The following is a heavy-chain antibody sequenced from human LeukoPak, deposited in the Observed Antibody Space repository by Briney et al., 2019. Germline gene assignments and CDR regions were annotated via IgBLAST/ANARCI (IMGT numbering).Heavy chain of an antibody. CDR3: ARDFRYDFWSGYYLDY. V-gene: IGHV4-34*01. J-gene: IGHJ4*02. CDR1: GGSFSGYY. CDR2: INHSGST. Sequence: SETLSLTCAVYGGSFSGYYWSWIRQPPGKGLEWIGEINHSGSTNYNPSLKSRVTISVDTSKNQFSLKLSSVTAADTAVYYCARDFRYDFWSGYYLDYWGQGTLVTVSS. D-gene: IGHD3-3*01.